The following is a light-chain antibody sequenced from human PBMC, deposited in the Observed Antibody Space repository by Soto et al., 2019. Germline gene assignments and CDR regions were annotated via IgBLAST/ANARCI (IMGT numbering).Light chain of an antibody. CDR1: QSISNR. Sequence: DIQMTQFPSTLSASVGDRVTITCRASQSISNRLAWFQQKSGEAPNLLIHKASSLESGVPSRFSGSGSGTEFTLSINSLQPDDFATYYCQQYNTYSWTFGQGTKV. CDR3: QQYNTYSWT. V-gene: IGKV1-5*03. CDR2: KAS. J-gene: IGKJ1*01.